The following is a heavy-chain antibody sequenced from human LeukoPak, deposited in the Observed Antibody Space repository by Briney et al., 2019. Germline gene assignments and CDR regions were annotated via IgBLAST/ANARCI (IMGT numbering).Heavy chain of an antibody. CDR1: GYTFTSYD. D-gene: IGHD5-12*01. CDR3: AGGVLSGGHEWAFYI. J-gene: IGHJ3*02. V-gene: IGHV1-8*01. CDR2: MNPNNGNT. Sequence: ASVKVSCKASGYTFTSYDINWVRQASGQGLEWMGWMNPNNGNTGNAQKFQGRVTLTRITSISTAYMGLSGLKSEDTAVYYCAGGVLSGGHEWAFYIWGQGTMVTVSS.